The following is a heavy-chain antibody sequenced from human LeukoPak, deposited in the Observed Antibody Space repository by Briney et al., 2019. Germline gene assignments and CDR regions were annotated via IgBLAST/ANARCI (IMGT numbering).Heavy chain of an antibody. Sequence: SETLSLTCTVSGGSISSGSYYWSWIRQPAGKGLEWIGRIYTSGSTNYNPSLKSRVTISVDTSKNQFSLKLSSVTAADTAVYYCARDGYYYDSSGYYNGVDPWGQGTLVTVSS. CDR2: IYTSGST. V-gene: IGHV4-61*02. CDR3: ARDGYYYDSSGYYNGVDP. D-gene: IGHD3-22*01. CDR1: GGSISSGSYY. J-gene: IGHJ5*02.